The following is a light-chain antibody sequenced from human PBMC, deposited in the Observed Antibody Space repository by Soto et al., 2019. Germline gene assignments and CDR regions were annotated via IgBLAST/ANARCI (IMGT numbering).Light chain of an antibody. CDR1: QGIGND. J-gene: IGKJ4*01. V-gene: IGKV1-6*02. CDR3: LQDHNYPLT. Sequence: AIQMAQSPSSLSASVGDRVTITCRASQGIGNDVGWFQQKPGKAPNLLIYAAATLQSGVPSRFSDSRSGTDFTLTISSLQPEDFATYYCLQDHNYPLTFSGGTKVEIK. CDR2: AAA.